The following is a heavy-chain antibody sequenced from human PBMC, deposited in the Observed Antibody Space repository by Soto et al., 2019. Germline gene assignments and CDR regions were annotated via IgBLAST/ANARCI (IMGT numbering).Heavy chain of an antibody. CDR2: VNPDNHNT. CDR3: ARVRFGDAFDY. Sequence: QVQLVQSGPEVKKPGASVTVSCKVSGYRFPSYGINWVRQAPGQGLEWVGWVNPDNHNTNYAQNLQHRVSLTTDTSTNTAFLERRDLTSDDTAVYYCARVRFGDAFDYCCLVTLVTVSS. J-gene: IGHJ4*02. D-gene: IGHD4-17*01. V-gene: IGHV1-18*01. CDR1: GYRFPSYG.